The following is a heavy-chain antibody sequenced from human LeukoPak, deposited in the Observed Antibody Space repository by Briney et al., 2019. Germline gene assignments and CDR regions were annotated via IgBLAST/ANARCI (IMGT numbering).Heavy chain of an antibody. CDR3: AKTSLVVVVAAINWDY. J-gene: IGHJ4*02. Sequence: GRSLRLSCAASGFTFSSYGMHWVRQAPGKGLEWVAVISYDGSNKYYADSVKGRFTISRDNSKNTLYLQMNSLRAEDTAVYYCAKTSLVVVVAAINWDYWGQGTLVTVSS. CDR1: GFTFSSYG. D-gene: IGHD2-15*01. V-gene: IGHV3-30*18. CDR2: ISYDGSNK.